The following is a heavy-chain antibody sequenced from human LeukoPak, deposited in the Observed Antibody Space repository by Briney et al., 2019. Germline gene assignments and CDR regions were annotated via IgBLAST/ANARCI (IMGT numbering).Heavy chain of an antibody. V-gene: IGHV1-8*01. CDR1: GYTFTSYD. J-gene: IGHJ3*02. CDR3: ACKDTALDAFDI. Sequence: ASVKVSCKASGYTFTSYDINWVRQATGQGLEWMGWMNPNSGNTGYAQKFQGRVTMTRNTSISTAYLELSSLRSEDTAVYYCACKDTALDAFDIWGQGTMVTVSS. D-gene: IGHD5-18*01. CDR2: MNPNSGNT.